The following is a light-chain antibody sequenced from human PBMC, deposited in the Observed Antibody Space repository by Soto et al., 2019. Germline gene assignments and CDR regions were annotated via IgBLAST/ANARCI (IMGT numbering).Light chain of an antibody. Sequence: DIQLTQSPSSLSASIGDRLTISCRASQNIKNYVNWYQQQRGKAPKLLVFAASTLQSGVPSRFTGSGSGTDFTLTISSLLPEDFATYFCQQSYCHPWTFGQGTTVEI. CDR3: QQSYCHPWT. V-gene: IGKV1-39*01. CDR2: AAS. J-gene: IGKJ1*01. CDR1: QNIKNY.